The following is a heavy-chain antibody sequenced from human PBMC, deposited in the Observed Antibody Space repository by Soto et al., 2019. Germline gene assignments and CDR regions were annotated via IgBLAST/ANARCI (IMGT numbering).Heavy chain of an antibody. CDR2: INSDGSST. D-gene: IGHD5-12*01. J-gene: IGHJ4*02. Sequence: GGSLRLSCAASGFTFSSYWMHWVRQAPGKGLVWVSRINSDGSSTSYADSVKGRFTISRDNAKNTLYLQMNSLRAEDTAVYYCALSGYDDYYFDYWGQGTLVTVSS. CDR3: ALSGYDDYYFDY. V-gene: IGHV3-74*01. CDR1: GFTFSSYW.